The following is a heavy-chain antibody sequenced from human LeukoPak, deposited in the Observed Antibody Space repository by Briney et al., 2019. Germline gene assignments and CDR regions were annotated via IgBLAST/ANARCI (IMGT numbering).Heavy chain of an antibody. CDR2: IYHSGST. D-gene: IGHD2-2*01. J-gene: IGHJ3*02. CDR1: GGSISSGGYS. CDR3: ARGMGHNIVVVPAAMNGAFDI. V-gene: IGHV4-30-2*01. Sequence: SETLSLTCAVSGGSISSGGYSWSWIRQPPGKGLEWIGYIYHSGSTYYNPSLKSRVTISVDTSKNQFSLKLSSVTAADTAVYYCARGMGHNIVVVPAAMNGAFDIWGQGTMVTVSS.